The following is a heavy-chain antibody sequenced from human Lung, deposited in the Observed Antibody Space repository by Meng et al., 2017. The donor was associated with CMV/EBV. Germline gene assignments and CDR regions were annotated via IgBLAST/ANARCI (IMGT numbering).Heavy chain of an antibody. CDR2: IIPIFGTA. CDR1: GGTFSSYA. V-gene: IGHV1-69*05. Sequence: SVKVSCKASGGTFSSYAISWVRQAPGQGLEWMGGIIPIFGTANYAQKFQGRVTITTDESTSTAYMELSSLRSEDTAVYYCASKAGVVPAAIPVYYYYGMDVWGQGNTV. D-gene: IGHD2-2*02. J-gene: IGHJ6*01. CDR3: ASKAGVVPAAIPVYYYYGMDV.